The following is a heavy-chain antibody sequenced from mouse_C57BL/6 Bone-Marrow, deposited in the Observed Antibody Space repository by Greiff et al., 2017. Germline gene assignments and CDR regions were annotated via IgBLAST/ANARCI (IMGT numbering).Heavy chain of an antibody. J-gene: IGHJ1*03. CDR3: AIRGVYDGYHWYFDV. CDR2: IHPSGSDT. V-gene: IGHV1-74*01. Sequence: QVQLQQPGAELVKPGASVKVSCKASGYTFTSYWMHWVKQRPGQGLEWIGRIHPSGSDTNYNQKFKGKATLTVDKSSSTAYMQLSSLTSEDSAVYYCAIRGVYDGYHWYFDVWGTGTTVTVSS. CDR1: GYTFTSYW. D-gene: IGHD2-3*01.